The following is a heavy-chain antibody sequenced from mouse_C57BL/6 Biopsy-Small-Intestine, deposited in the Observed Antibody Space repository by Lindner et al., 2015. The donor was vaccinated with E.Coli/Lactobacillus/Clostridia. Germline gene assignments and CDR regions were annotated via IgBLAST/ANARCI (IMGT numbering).Heavy chain of an antibody. CDR3: TRSGWDGFAY. J-gene: IGHJ3*01. Sequence: VQLQESGAELARPGASVKLSCRASGYTFTSYGISWVKQRTGQGLEWIGEIYPRSGNTHYNEKFKGKATLTADKSSSTAYMQLSSLTSEDSAVYFCTRSGWDGFAYWGQGTLVTVSA. CDR1: GYTFTSYG. D-gene: IGHD4-1*01. V-gene: IGHV1-81*01. CDR2: IYPRSGNT.